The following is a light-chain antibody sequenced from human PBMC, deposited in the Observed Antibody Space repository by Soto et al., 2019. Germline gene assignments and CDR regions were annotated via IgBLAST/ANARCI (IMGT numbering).Light chain of an antibody. CDR1: QSITNS. CDR2: ATP. CDR3: QQRYSWPVT. J-gene: IGKJ5*01. Sequence: EIVLTQSPATMPLSPGERATLSSRAIQSITNSLGWYQQKPGQAPRLLIYATPNRATGIPARFSGSGSGTDFTLTISSLEPEDFSVYYCQQRYSWPVTFGQGTRLEIK. V-gene: IGKV3-11*01.